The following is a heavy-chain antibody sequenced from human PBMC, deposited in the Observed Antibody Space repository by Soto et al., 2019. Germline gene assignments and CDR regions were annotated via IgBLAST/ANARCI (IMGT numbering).Heavy chain of an antibody. D-gene: IGHD3-3*01. CDR1: GVSIISNNW. Sequence: QVHLKESGPGVVKPSGTLSLTCTVSGVSIISNNWWSWVGQSPEKKLEWIGEIHFSGVTNDNPSLKSRLSISMDQSKNQFSLTLYSATAADTAVYYCARGGFGDTGVDLEAYHTLDAWGEGTAVSVSS. CDR2: IHFSGVT. CDR3: ARGGFGDTGVDLEAYHTLDA. J-gene: IGHJ6*04. V-gene: IGHV4-4*02.